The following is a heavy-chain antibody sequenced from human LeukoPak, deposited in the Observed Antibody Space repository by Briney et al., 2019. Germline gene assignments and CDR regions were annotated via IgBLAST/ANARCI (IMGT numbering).Heavy chain of an antibody. Sequence: GGSLRLSCAASGFTLSSYEMNWVRQAPGKGLEWVSYISSSGSTIYYADSVKGRFTISRDNAKNSLYLQMNSLRAEDTAVYYCARDHYDSSGPNFLYFDYWGQGTLVTVSS. D-gene: IGHD3-22*01. CDR3: ARDHYDSSGPNFLYFDY. J-gene: IGHJ4*02. CDR2: ISSSGSTI. CDR1: GFTLSSYE. V-gene: IGHV3-48*03.